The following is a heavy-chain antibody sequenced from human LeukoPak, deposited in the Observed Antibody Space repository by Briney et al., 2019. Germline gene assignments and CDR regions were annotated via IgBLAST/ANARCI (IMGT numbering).Heavy chain of an antibody. J-gene: IGHJ4*02. D-gene: IGHD3-10*01. Sequence: GRSLRLSCAASGFTFSSYAMHWVRQAPGKGLEWVSSISSSSSYIYYADSVKGRFTISSDNAKNSLYLQMNSLRAEDTAVYYCAREPLWFGELPLKDYWGQGTLVTVSS. CDR2: ISSSSSYI. V-gene: IGHV3-21*01. CDR1: GFTFSSYA. CDR3: AREPLWFGELPLKDY.